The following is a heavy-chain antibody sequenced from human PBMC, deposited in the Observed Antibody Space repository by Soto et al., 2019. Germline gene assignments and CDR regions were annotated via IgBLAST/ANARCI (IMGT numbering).Heavy chain of an antibody. D-gene: IGHD3-10*01. CDR1: GGSISSSSYY. V-gene: IGHV4-39*01. CDR2: IYYSGST. CDR3: ARHTRFGEPPGWFDP. J-gene: IGHJ5*02. Sequence: QLQLQESGPGLVKPSETLSLTCTVSGGSISSSSYYWGWIRQPPGKGLEWIGSIYYSGSTYYNPSLKSRVTISVDTSKNQFSLKLSSVTAADTAVYYCARHTRFGEPPGWFDPWGQGTLVTVSS.